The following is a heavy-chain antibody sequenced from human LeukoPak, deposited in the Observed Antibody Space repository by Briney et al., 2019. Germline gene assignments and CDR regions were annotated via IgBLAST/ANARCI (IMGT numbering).Heavy chain of an antibody. CDR3: AREVVIDY. D-gene: IGHD3-22*01. V-gene: IGHV3-48*01. Sequence: GGSLRLSCAASGFTFSSFSMNWVRQAPGKGLEWVSYISSSSSTIYYADSVKGRFTISRDNAKNSLYLQMNSLRAEDTAVYYCAREVVIDYWGQGTLVTVSS. CDR1: GFTFSSFS. CDR2: ISSSSSTI. J-gene: IGHJ4*02.